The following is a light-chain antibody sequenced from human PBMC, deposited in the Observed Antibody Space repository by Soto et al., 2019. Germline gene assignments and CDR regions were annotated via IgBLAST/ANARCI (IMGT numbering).Light chain of an antibody. CDR2: GAS. Sequence: EIVMTQSPATLSVSPGERATLSCRASQSVSSNLAWYQQKPGQAPRLLIYGASTRATGIPARFSGSGSGTEFTLTISSLLSEDFAVYYCQHYNNWPRTFGQGTKAEIK. CDR3: QHYNNWPRT. J-gene: IGKJ1*01. V-gene: IGKV3-15*01. CDR1: QSVSSN.